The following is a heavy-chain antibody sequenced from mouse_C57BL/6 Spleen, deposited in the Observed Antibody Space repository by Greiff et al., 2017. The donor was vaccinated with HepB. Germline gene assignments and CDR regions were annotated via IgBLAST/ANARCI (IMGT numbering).Heavy chain of an antibody. CDR1: GYSITSGYY. Sequence: EVKLMESGPGLVKPSQSLSLTCSVTGYSITSGYYWNWIRQFPGNKLEWMGYISYDGSNNYNPSLKNRISITRDTSKNQFFLKLNSVTTEDTATYYCASNYGSSYGYFDVWGTGTTVTVSS. D-gene: IGHD1-1*01. V-gene: IGHV3-6*01. CDR3: ASNYGSSYGYFDV. J-gene: IGHJ1*03. CDR2: ISYDGSN.